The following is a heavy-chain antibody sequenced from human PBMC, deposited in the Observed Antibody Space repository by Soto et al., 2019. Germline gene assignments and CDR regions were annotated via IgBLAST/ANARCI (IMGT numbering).Heavy chain of an antibody. CDR1: GGSISSSNW. D-gene: IGHD5-18*01. CDR3: ARGGGIQLWETNNAYYYGMDV. CDR2: IYHSGST. V-gene: IGHV4-4*02. Sequence: QVQLQESGPGLVKPSGTLSLTCAVSGGSISSSNWWSWVRQPPGKGLEWIGEIYHSGSTNYNPSLKRQVNIALDKSKNQFSLMLSSVTAADTAVYYCARGGGIQLWETNNAYYYGMDVWGQGTTVTVSS. J-gene: IGHJ6*02.